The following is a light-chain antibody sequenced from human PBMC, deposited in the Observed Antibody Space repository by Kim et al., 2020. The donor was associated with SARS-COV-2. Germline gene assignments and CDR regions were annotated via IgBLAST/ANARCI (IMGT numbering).Light chain of an antibody. CDR1: QGVSSY. V-gene: IGKV1-8*01. Sequence: SASTGDRVTITCRASQGVSSYLAWYQQKPGEAPKLLIYAASTLQSGVPSRFSGSGSGTDFTLTISCRQSEDFGTYYCQQYYSYPYTFGQGTKLEI. J-gene: IGKJ2*01. CDR3: QQYYSYPYT. CDR2: AAS.